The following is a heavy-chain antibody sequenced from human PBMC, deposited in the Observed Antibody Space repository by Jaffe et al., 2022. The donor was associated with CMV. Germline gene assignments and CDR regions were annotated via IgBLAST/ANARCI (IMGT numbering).Heavy chain of an antibody. J-gene: IGHJ6*03. CDR2: ISSSSSYI. Sequence: EVQLVESGGGLVKPGGSLRLSCAASGFTFSSYSMNWVRQAPGKGLEWVSSISSSSSYIYYADSVKGRFTISRDNAKNSLYLQMNSLRAEDTAVYYCARGEPQPYYYYYYMDVWGKGTTVTVSS. D-gene: IGHD1-26*01. CDR3: ARGEPQPYYYYYYMDV. CDR1: GFTFSSYS. V-gene: IGHV3-21*01.